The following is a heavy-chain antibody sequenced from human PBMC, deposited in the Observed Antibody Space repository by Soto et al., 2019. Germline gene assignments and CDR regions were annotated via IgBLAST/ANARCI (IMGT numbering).Heavy chain of an antibody. V-gene: IGHV3-30*18. D-gene: IGHD6-19*01. J-gene: IGHJ4*02. CDR1: GFTFSSYG. Sequence: QVQLVESGGGVVQPGRSLRLSCAASGFTFSSYGMHWVRQAPGKGLEWVAVISYDGSNKYYADSGKGRFTISRDNSKNTLYLQMNGLRAEDTAVYYCANEAGAVYWGQGTLVSVSS. CDR3: ANEAGAVY. CDR2: ISYDGSNK.